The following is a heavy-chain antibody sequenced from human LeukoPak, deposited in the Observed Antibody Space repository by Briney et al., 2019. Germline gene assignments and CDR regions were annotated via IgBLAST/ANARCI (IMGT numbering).Heavy chain of an antibody. CDR2: IFYSGST. CDR1: GGSISTSNYY. J-gene: IGHJ4*02. CDR3: ARANSSSWSFDY. Sequence: SETLSLTCTVSGGSISTSNYYWGWIRQPPGKGLEWIGNIFYSGSTYYSPSLRSRVTISVDTSKNQFSLKLSSVTAADTAVYYCARANSSSWSFDYWGQGTLVTVSS. V-gene: IGHV4-39*01. D-gene: IGHD6-13*01.